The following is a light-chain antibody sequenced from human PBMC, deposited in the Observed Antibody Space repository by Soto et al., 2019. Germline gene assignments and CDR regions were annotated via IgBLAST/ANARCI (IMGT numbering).Light chain of an antibody. CDR2: AAS. CDR1: QSISSY. V-gene: IGKV1-39*01. Sequence: DIQMTQSPSSLSASVGDRVTITCRASQSISSYLNWYQQKPGKAPKLLIYAASSLQSGVPSRFSGSGSGTDFTLTISSLQPEASATYYCQHSYSTPRTFGQGTKVDIK. J-gene: IGKJ1*01. CDR3: QHSYSTPRT.